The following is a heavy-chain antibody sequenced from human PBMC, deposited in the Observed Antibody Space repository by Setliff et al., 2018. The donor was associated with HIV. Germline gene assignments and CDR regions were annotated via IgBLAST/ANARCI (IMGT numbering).Heavy chain of an antibody. J-gene: IGHJ6*02. CDR1: GYSFTSYW. Sequence: GESLKISCKGSGYSFTSYWIGWVRQMPGKGLEWMGIIYPGDSDTRYSPSFHGQVTISADKSISTAYLQWSSLKASDTAMYYCARHGAGSSHLYYYYGMDVWGQGTTVTVSS. V-gene: IGHV5-51*01. D-gene: IGHD2-15*01. CDR3: ARHGAGSSHLYYYYGMDV. CDR2: IYPGDSDT.